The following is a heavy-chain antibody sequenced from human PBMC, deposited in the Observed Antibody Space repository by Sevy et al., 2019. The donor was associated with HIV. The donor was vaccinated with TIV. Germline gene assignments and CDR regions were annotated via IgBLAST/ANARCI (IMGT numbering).Heavy chain of an antibody. V-gene: IGHV3-15*01. D-gene: IGHD3-22*01. CDR1: GFTFSNAW. J-gene: IGHJ4*02. Sequence: GGSLRLSCAASGFTFSNAWMSWVRQAPGKGLEWVGRIKSKTDGGTTDYAAPVKGRFTISRDDSKNTLYLQMNSLKTEDTALYYCTTLPHYYDSSGYSDYWGQGTLVTVSS. CDR3: TTLPHYYDSSGYSDY. CDR2: IKSKTDGGTT.